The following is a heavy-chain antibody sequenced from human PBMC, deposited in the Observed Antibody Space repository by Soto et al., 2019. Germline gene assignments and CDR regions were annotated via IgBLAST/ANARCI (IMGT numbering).Heavy chain of an antibody. Sequence: ASVKVSFKASGYAFTRYTMNLVRQAPGQRLEWMGWINPDNGNTKSSQKFQDRVIITRDTSASTAYMDLSSLRSEDTAVYYCARGIATGQLDPWGQGTLVTVSS. V-gene: IGHV1-3*01. CDR1: GYAFTRYT. D-gene: IGHD2-15*01. J-gene: IGHJ5*02. CDR2: INPDNGNT. CDR3: ARGIATGQLDP.